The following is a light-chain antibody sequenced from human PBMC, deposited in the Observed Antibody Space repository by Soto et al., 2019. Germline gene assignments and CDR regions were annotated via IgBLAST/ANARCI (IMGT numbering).Light chain of an antibody. V-gene: IGKV3-11*01. CDR3: QQRSTGYT. J-gene: IGKJ2*01. Sequence: EVVLTQSPATLSLSPGERATLSCRASQSVSIYLAWYQQKHGQAPRLLIYDSSNRATGVPARFSGSGSGTDFTLSISSLDPEDFAVYYCQQRSTGYTFGQGTKLEIK. CDR1: QSVSIY. CDR2: DSS.